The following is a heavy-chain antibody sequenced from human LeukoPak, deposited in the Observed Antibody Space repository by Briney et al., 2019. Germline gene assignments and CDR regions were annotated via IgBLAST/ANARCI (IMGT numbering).Heavy chain of an antibody. CDR3: AGYSSSWYEVWFDP. Sequence: SETLSLTCAVSGGSISSGGYSWSWIRQPPGKGLEWIGYIYYSGSTNYNPSLKSRVTISVDTSKNQFSLKLSSVTAADTAVYYCAGYSSSWYEVWFDPWGQGTLVTVSS. J-gene: IGHJ5*02. D-gene: IGHD6-13*01. CDR2: IYYSGST. CDR1: GGSISSGGYS. V-gene: IGHV4-61*08.